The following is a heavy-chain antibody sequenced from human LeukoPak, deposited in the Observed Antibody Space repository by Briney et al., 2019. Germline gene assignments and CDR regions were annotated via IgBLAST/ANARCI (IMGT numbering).Heavy chain of an antibody. CDR1: GGSISSGSYY. Sequence: SETLSLTCTVSGGSISSGSYYWSWIRPPAGKGLEWIGRIYTSGSTNYNPSLKSRVTISVDTSKNQFSLKLSSVPAADTAVYYCARLWFGEVPPLYYYYMDVWGKGTTVTVSS. D-gene: IGHD3-10*01. J-gene: IGHJ6*03. CDR2: IYTSGST. CDR3: ARLWFGEVPPLYYYYMDV. V-gene: IGHV4-61*02.